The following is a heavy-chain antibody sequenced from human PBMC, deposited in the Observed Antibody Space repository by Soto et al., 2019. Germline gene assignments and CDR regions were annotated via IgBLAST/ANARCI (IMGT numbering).Heavy chain of an antibody. CDR3: AKDTYYYGSGSYYNGPDYYYYGMDV. CDR2: ISGSGGST. CDR1: GFTFSSYA. D-gene: IGHD3-10*01. Sequence: LRLSCAAPGFTFSSYAMSWVRQAPGKGLEWVSAISGSGGSTYYADSVKGRFTISGDNSKNTLYLQMNSLRAEDTAVYYCAKDTYYYGSGSYYNGPDYYYYGMDVWGQGTTVTVSS. V-gene: IGHV3-23*01. J-gene: IGHJ6*02.